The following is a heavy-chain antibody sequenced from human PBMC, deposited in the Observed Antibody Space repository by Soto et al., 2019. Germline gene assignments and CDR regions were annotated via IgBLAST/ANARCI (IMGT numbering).Heavy chain of an antibody. V-gene: IGHV4-39*01. D-gene: IGHD3-10*01. CDR1: GGSISSSSYY. Sequence: QLQLQESGPGLVKPSETLSLTCTVSGGSISSSSYYWGWIRQPPGKGLEWIGSIYYSGSTYYNPSLKRRVTISVDTSKNQFSLKLSSVTAADTAVYYCARNWLPDTSPILLWFGESDDAFDIWGQGTMVTVSS. J-gene: IGHJ3*02. CDR3: ARNWLPDTSPILLWFGESDDAFDI. CDR2: IYYSGST.